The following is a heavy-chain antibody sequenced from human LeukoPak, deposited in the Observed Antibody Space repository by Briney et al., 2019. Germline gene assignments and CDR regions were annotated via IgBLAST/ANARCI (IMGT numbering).Heavy chain of an antibody. V-gene: IGHV4-59*12. J-gene: IGHJ3*02. D-gene: IGHD2-15*01. CDR2: ISYSGST. CDR3: ARDCSGGSCYGAFDI. Sequence: SETLSLTCTVSGVSISNYFWSWIRQPPGKGLEWIGYISYSGSTNYNPSLKSRITISVDTSENRFSLKLSSVTATDTAVYYCARDCSGGSCYGAFDIWGQGTMVTVSS. CDR1: GVSISNYF.